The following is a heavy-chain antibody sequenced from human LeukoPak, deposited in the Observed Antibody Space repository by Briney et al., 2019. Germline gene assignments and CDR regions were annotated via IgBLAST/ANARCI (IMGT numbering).Heavy chain of an antibody. J-gene: IGHJ6*02. V-gene: IGHV3-72*01. D-gene: IGHD1-1*01. CDR1: GFSFSDHY. CDR3: GRVYTGTDV. Sequence: PGGSLRLSCAASGFSFSDHYMDWVRQAPGKGLEWVGRSRNKVNSYTTDYAASVKGRFSISRDDSKNSVYLQMNSLKTEDTAVYYCGRVYTGTDVWGQGTTVTVSS. CDR2: SRNKVNSYTT.